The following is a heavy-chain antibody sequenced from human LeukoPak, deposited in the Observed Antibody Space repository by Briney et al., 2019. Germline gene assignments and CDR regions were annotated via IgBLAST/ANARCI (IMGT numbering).Heavy chain of an antibody. D-gene: IGHD2-2*01. J-gene: IGHJ4*02. V-gene: IGHV3-21*01. CDR1: GFPVSSNY. CDR2: ISSSSSYI. Sequence: GGSLRLSCAASGFPVSSNYMSWVRQAPGKGLEWVSSISSSSSYIYYADSVKGRFTISRDNAKNSLYLQMNSLRAEDTAVYYCARLPCSSTSCYFDYWGQGTLVTVSS. CDR3: ARLPCSSTSCYFDY.